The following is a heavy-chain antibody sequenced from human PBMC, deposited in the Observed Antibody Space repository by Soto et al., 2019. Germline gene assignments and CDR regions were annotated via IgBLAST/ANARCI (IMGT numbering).Heavy chain of an antibody. Sequence: ASVKVSCKASGYTFTGHYIHWVRQAPEQGPEWMGEIGPESGATRYAQRFQGRVTMTRDMSITTVYMELNNLSPDDTAVYYCGRGRSGQIVVFYWGQGTPVTVPQ. CDR1: GYTFTGHY. CDR2: IGPESGAT. CDR3: GRGRSGQIVVFY. D-gene: IGHD1-26*01. J-gene: IGHJ4*02. V-gene: IGHV1-2*02.